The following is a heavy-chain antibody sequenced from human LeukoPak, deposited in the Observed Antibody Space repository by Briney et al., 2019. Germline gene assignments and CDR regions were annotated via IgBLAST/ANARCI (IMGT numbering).Heavy chain of an antibody. CDR3: AREGREGEDNWFDP. CDR2: IYYSGST. D-gene: IGHD3-16*01. Sequence: SETLSLTCTVSGGSISSSSYYWGWIRQPPGKGLEWIGSIYYSGSTNYNPSLKSRVTISVDKSKNQFSLKLSSVTAADTAVYYCAREGREGEDNWFDPWGQGTLVTVSS. CDR1: GGSISSSSYY. V-gene: IGHV4-39*07. J-gene: IGHJ5*02.